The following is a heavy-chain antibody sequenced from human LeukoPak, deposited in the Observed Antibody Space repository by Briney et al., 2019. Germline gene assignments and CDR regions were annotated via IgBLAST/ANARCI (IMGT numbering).Heavy chain of an antibody. CDR1: GFTFSTYA. CDR2: ISASGGST. V-gene: IGHV3-23*01. Sequence: GGSLRLSCAASGFTFSTYAMSWVRQAPGKGLEWVSGISASGGSTYYADSVKGRLTISRGNSKNTLYLQMDRLRAEDTAVYYCAKDGLPSSGYYVSDESYFDYWGQGTLVTVSS. CDR3: AKDGLPSSGYYVSDESYFDY. J-gene: IGHJ4*02. D-gene: IGHD3-22*01.